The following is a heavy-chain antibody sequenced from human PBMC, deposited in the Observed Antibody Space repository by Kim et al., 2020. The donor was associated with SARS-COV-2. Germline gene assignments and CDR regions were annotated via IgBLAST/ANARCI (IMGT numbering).Heavy chain of an antibody. CDR3: ASLRGELIVN. D-gene: IGHD1-26*01. J-gene: IGHJ4*02. CDR1: GFTFSSYE. CDR2: ISSSGSTI. Sequence: GSLRLSCAASGFTFSSYEMNWVRQAPGKGLEWVSYISSSGSTIYYADSVKGRFTISRDNAKNSLYLQMNSLRAEDTAVYYCASLRGELIVNWGQGTLVTVSS. V-gene: IGHV3-48*03.